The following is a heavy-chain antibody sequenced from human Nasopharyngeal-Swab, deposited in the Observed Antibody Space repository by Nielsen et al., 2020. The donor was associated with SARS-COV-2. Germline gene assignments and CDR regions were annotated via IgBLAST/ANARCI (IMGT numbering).Heavy chain of an antibody. CDR1: GFRFGDYA. Sequence: GESLKISCTGSGFRFGDYAMSWFRQASGKGLEWVGRIGDKDHNYATTYGASVQGRFTISRDDSKNTAFLQMDSLKTEDTALYYCTTDFYFDYWGQGTLVTVSS. CDR3: TTDFYFDY. CDR2: IGDKDHNYAT. V-gene: IGHV3-73*01. J-gene: IGHJ4*02.